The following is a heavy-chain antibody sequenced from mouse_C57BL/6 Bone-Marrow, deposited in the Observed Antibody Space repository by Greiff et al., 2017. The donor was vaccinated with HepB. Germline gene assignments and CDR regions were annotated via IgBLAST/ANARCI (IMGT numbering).Heavy chain of an antibody. CDR3: TRGSFDV. J-gene: IGHJ1*03. CDR1: GYTFTDYE. CDR2: IDPETGGT. V-gene: IGHV1-15*01. Sequence: QVHVKQSGAELVRPGASVTLSCKASGYTFTDYEMHWVKQTPVHGLEWIGAIDPETGGTAYNQKFKGKAILTADKSSSTAYMELRSLTSEDSAVYYCTRGSFDVWGTGTTVTVSS.